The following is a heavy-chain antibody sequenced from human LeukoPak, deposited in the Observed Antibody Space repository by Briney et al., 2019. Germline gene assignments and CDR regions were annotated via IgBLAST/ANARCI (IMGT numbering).Heavy chain of an antibody. V-gene: IGHV3-9*01. D-gene: IGHD3-22*01. J-gene: IGHJ4*02. CDR3: AKDTYYYDSSGSDGGFDY. Sequence: GGSLRLSCAASGFTFDDYAMHWVRQAPGKGLEWVSGISWNSGSIGYADSVKGRFTISRDNAKNSPYLQMNSLRAEGTALYYCAKDTYYYDSSGSDGGFDYWGQGTLVTVSS. CDR1: GFTFDDYA. CDR2: ISWNSGSI.